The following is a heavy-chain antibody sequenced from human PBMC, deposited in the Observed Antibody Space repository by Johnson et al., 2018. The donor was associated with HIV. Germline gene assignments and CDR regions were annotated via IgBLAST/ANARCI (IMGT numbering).Heavy chain of an antibody. J-gene: IGHJ3*02. Sequence: QVQLVESGGGVVQPGRSLRLSCAASGFTFSSYAMHWVRQAPGKGLEWVAVISYDGSNKYYADSVKGRFTISRDNSKNTLYLQMNSLRGDDTAVYYCATDEYSGSSYDFDMWGQGTMVIVSS. V-gene: IGHV3-30*04. CDR2: ISYDGSNK. CDR3: ATDEYSGSSYDFDM. D-gene: IGHD6-6*01. CDR1: GFTFSSYA.